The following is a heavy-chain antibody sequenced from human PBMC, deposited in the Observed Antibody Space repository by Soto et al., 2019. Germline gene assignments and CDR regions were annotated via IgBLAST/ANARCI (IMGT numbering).Heavy chain of an antibody. J-gene: IGHJ5*02. D-gene: IGHD5-18*01. CDR3: AKTGDVDTAMVNWFDP. CDR2: ISYDGSNK. CDR1: GFTISSYG. Sequence: GGSLRLSCAASGFTISSYGMHWVRQAPGKGLEWVAVISYDGSNKYYADSVKGRFTISRDNSKNTLYLQMNSLRAEDTAVYYCAKTGDVDTAMVNWFDPWGQGTLVTVSS. V-gene: IGHV3-30*18.